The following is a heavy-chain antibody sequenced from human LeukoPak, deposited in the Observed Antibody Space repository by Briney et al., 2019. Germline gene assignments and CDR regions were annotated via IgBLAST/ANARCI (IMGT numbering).Heavy chain of an antibody. V-gene: IGHV1-18*04. CDR3: ARAAGGGYFDF. CDR1: GYTFTSYY. J-gene: IGHJ4*02. CDR2: FSAYNSNT. Sequence: ASVKVSCKASGYTFTSYYMHWVRQAPGQGLEWMGWFSAYNSNTNYAQNLQGRVTMTTDTSTSTVYLDLRSLRSDDTAVYYCARAAGGGYFDFWGQGTLVTVSS. D-gene: IGHD6-13*01.